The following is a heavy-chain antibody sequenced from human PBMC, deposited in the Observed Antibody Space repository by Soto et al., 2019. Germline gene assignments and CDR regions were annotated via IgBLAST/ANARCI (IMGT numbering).Heavy chain of an antibody. CDR1: GFTLSTYR. J-gene: IGHJ6*02. CDR3: AREKEDEGSSALRVYYGMDA. V-gene: IGHV3-21*01. CDR2: ISRSSYSI. Sequence: PGGSLRLSCAASGFTLSTYRMTWVRQAPGKGLEWVSSISRSSYSIHYADSVKGRFIISRDSAKNSVYLQLNSLRAEDTAVYYCAREKEDEGSSALRVYYGMDAWGQGTTVTVSS. D-gene: IGHD6-6*01.